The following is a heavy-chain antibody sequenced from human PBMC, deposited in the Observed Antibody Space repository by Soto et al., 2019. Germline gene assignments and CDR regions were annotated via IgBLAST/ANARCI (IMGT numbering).Heavy chain of an antibody. CDR2: ISYDGRTK. J-gene: IGHJ4*02. CDR1: GFTFSRYC. CDR3: AKDRGDSDYVWGSYRPIGAMDY. V-gene: IGHV3-30*18. D-gene: IGHD3-16*02. Sequence: QVQLVESGGGVVQPGRSLRLSCAASGFTFSRYCMHWVRQAPGKGLEWVAGISYDGRTKYYADSVKGRFTISRDNSKNTLYLQMNSLRAEDTAVYYCAKDRGDSDYVWGSYRPIGAMDYWGTGTLVTVSS.